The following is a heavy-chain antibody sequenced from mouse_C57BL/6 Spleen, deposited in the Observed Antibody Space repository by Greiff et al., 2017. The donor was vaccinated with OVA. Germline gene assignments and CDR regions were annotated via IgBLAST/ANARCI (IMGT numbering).Heavy chain of an antibody. CDR3: ARQGIVTTYFDY. CDR2: ISGGGGNT. D-gene: IGHD2-5*01. Sequence: EVQGVESGGGLVKPGGSLKLSCAASGFTFSSYTMSWVRQTPEKRLEWVATISGGGGNTYYPDSVKGRFTISRDNAKNTLYLQMSSLRSEDTALYYCARQGIVTTYFDYWGQGTTLTVSS. J-gene: IGHJ2*01. V-gene: IGHV5-9*01. CDR1: GFTFSSYT.